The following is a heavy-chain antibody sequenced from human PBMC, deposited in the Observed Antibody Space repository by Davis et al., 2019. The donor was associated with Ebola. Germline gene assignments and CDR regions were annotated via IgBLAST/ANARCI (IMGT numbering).Heavy chain of an antibody. CDR2: ISNSGDRP. Sequence: GESLKISCAASGFAFSSYAMSWVRQAPGKGLEWVSAISNSGDRPYYADSVKGRFTISRDNSKNVLYLQMNSLRPEDTAVYYCAKDVGTAWVGWYFDLWGRGTLVTVSS. CDR3: AKDVGTAWVGWYFDL. J-gene: IGHJ2*01. CDR1: GFAFSSYA. V-gene: IGHV3-23*01. D-gene: IGHD1-26*01.